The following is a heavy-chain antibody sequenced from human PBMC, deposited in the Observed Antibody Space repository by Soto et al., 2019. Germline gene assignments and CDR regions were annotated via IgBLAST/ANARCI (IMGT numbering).Heavy chain of an antibody. V-gene: IGHV4-59*08. Sequence: ASETLSLTCTVSGISITSSYWNWFRQSPGKGLEWLGQISDRGDINYNPPLESRVAISTDTSKNQVSLTLTAVNAADTAVYFCARGRHWFGPWGQGTLVTVSS. J-gene: IGHJ5*02. CDR2: ISDRGDI. CDR1: GISITSSY. CDR3: ARGRHWFGP.